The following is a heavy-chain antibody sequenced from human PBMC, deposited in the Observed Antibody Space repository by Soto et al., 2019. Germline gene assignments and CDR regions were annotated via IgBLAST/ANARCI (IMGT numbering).Heavy chain of an antibody. CDR2: ISPGGDII. CDR3: TRDPQMTDF. J-gene: IGHJ4*02. Sequence: GGSLRLSCAASGFSLRDYYMTWIRQAPGKGLELLSYISPGGDIIKYADPVKGRFIISRDNAKNSLYLHMNSLRAEDTAVYYCTRDPQMTDFWGQGTLVTVSS. V-gene: IGHV3-11*01. CDR1: GFSLRDYY.